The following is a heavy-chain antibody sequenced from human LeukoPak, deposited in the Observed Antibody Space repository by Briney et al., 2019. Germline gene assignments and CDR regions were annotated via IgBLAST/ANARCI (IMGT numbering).Heavy chain of an antibody. J-gene: IGHJ4*02. CDR1: GFTFSSYS. Sequence: GGSLRLSCAASGFTFSSYSMNWVRQAPGWGLEWVSSISSSSSYIYYADSVKGRFTISRDNAKNSLYLQMNSLRAEDTAVYYCARDIGSSWSYYFDYWGQGTLVTVSS. CDR3: ARDIGSSWSYYFDY. V-gene: IGHV3-21*01. CDR2: ISSSSSYI. D-gene: IGHD6-13*01.